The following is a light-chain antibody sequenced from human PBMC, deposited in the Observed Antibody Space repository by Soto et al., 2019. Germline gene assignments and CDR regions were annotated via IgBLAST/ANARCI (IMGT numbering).Light chain of an antibody. CDR1: RGIGNA. Sequence: DIQMTQSPSSLSASVGDRATITCRPGRGIGNALAWYQQKPGTLTNLLIHSASTLQSGVPSRIGGRGSGKDFTLTISSLQPEDVASYYCQKYDSAPTFGPGTKVDIK. CDR2: SAS. V-gene: IGKV1-27*01. J-gene: IGKJ1*01. CDR3: QKYDSAPT.